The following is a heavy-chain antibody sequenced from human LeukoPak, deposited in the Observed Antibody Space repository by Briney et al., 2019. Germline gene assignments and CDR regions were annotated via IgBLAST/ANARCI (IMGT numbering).Heavy chain of an antibody. J-gene: IGHJ6*02. CDR3: ARDGIEYGSGSYYSNGMDV. CDR2: ISTYNDNT. V-gene: IGHV1-18*01. Sequence: VASVKVSCKASGYIFSSYGISWVRQAPGQGLEWMGWISTYNDNTVYAQKFQGRVTLTTDTSTYTAYMELRSLRSDDTAVYYCARDGIEYGSGSYYSNGMDVWGQGTTVTVSS. D-gene: IGHD3-10*01. CDR1: GYIFSSYG.